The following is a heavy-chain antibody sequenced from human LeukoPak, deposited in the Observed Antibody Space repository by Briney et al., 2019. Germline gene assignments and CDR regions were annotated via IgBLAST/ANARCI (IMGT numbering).Heavy chain of an antibody. D-gene: IGHD3-22*01. Sequence: SQTLSLTCTVSGGSISSGGYYWSWIRQPPGKGLEWIGYIYHSGSTYYNPSLKSRVTISVDRSKNQFSLKLSSVTAADTAVYYCARDHYDSSGYSLDYWGQGTLVTVSS. CDR3: ARDHYDSSGYSLDY. V-gene: IGHV4-30-2*01. J-gene: IGHJ4*02. CDR1: GGSISSGGYY. CDR2: IYHSGST.